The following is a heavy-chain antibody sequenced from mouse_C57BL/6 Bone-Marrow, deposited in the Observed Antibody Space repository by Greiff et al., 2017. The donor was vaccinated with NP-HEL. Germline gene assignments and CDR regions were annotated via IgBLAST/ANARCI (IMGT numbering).Heavy chain of an antibody. D-gene: IGHD1-1*01. CDR2: ISSGGSYT. CDR1: GFTFSSYG. CDR3: ARHLLWYFDV. V-gene: IGHV5-6*01. Sequence: EVKLVESGGDLVKPGGSLKLSCAASGFTFSSYGMSWVRQTPDKRLEWVATISSGGSYTYYPDSVKGRFTISRDNAKNTLYLQMSSLKSEDTAMYYCARHLLWYFDVWGTGTTVTVSS. J-gene: IGHJ1*03.